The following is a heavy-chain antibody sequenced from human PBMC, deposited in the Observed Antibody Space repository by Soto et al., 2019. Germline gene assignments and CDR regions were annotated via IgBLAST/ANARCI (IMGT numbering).Heavy chain of an antibody. Sequence: PGGSLRLSCGASGFTFSSYAMSWVRQAPGKGLEWVSAISGSGGSTYYADSVKGRFTISRDNSKNTLYLQMNSLRAEDTAVYYCATRGGMRATTVPYVGYWGQGTLVTVSS. CDR2: ISGSGGST. V-gene: IGHV3-23*01. CDR1: GFTFSSYA. CDR3: ATRGGMRATTVPYVGY. J-gene: IGHJ4*02. D-gene: IGHD1-26*01.